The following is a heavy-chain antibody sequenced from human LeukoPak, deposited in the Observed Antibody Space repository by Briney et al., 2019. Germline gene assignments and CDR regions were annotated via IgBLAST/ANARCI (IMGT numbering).Heavy chain of an antibody. D-gene: IGHD4-23*01. CDR3: ARDRFGGMDV. CDR2: IREDGSET. V-gene: IGHV3-7*01. CDR1: GFTFSSYW. J-gene: IGHJ6*04. Sequence: PGGSLRLSCAASGFTFSSYWMSWVRQAPGKGLEWVANIREDGSETYYVDSVKGRFTISRDNAKNSVYLQMNSLRVEDTAVYYCARDRFGGMDVWGKGTTATVSS.